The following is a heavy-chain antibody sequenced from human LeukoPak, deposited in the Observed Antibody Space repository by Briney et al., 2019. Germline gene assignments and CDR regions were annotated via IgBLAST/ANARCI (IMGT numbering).Heavy chain of an antibody. Sequence: PGGSLRLSCAASGFTFSSYAMSWVRQAPGKGLEWVSLISGSGGTTYYADSVKGRFTISRDNSKSTLYLQMNSLRAEDTAVCYCAKAYCSRPTCYSPDYWGQGTLVTVSS. J-gene: IGHJ4*02. CDR3: AKAYCSRPTCYSPDY. CDR2: ISGSGGTT. D-gene: IGHD2-2*01. CDR1: GFTFSSYA. V-gene: IGHV3-23*01.